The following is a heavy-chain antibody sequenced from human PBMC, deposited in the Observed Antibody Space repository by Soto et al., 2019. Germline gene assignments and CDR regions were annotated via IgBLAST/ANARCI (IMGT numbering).Heavy chain of an antibody. V-gene: IGHV3-21*01. CDR3: ARDRXDFWSGYYTSDYYGMDV. D-gene: IGHD3-3*01. CDR2: ISSSSSYI. CDR1: GFTFSSYS. Sequence: GGSLRLSCAASGFTFSSYSMNWVRQAPGKGLEWVSSISSSSSYIYYADSVKGRFTISRDNAKNSLYLQMNSLRAEDTAVYYCARDRXDFWSGYYTSDYYGMDVWGQGTTVTVSS. J-gene: IGHJ6*02.